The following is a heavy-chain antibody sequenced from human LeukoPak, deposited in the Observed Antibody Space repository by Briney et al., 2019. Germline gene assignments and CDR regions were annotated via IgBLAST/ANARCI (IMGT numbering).Heavy chain of an antibody. V-gene: IGHV3-74*01. CDR1: GFTFSSYW. Sequence: PGGSLRLSCAASGFTFSSYWMHWVRQAPGKGLVWVSRINSDGSSTSYADSVKGRFTISRDNAKNTLYLQMNSLRAEDTAVYYCARGGIAVAGPSYWGQGTLVTVPS. J-gene: IGHJ4*02. D-gene: IGHD6-19*01. CDR2: INSDGSST. CDR3: ARGGIAVAGPSY.